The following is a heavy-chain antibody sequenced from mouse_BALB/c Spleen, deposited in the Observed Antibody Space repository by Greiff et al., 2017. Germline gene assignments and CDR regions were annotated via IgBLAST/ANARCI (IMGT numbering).Heavy chain of an antibody. CDR3: ARSPGYYAMDY. CDR2: ISSGSSTI. CDR1: GFTFSSFG. Sequence: EVQGVESGGGLVQPGGSRKLSCAASGFTFSSFGMHWVRQAPEKGLEWVAYISSGSSTIYYADTVKGRFTISRDNPKNTLFLQMTSLRSEDTAMYYCARSPGYYAMDYWGQGTSVTVSS. J-gene: IGHJ4*01. V-gene: IGHV5-17*02.